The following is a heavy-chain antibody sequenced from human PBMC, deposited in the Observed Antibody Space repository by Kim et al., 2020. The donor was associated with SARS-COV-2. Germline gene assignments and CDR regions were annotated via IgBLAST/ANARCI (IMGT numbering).Heavy chain of an antibody. D-gene: IGHD2-8*01. J-gene: IGHJ4*02. CDR3: ARAPDVYAQFDY. CDR2: IYDRGST. Sequence: SETLSLTCTVSGGSISSYYWSWIRQPPGKGLEWMGYIYDRGSTNYNPSLKSRVTISVDTSKNQFSLKLSSVTAADTAAYYCARAPDVYAQFDYWGQGTL. V-gene: IGHV4-59*13. CDR1: GGSISSYY.